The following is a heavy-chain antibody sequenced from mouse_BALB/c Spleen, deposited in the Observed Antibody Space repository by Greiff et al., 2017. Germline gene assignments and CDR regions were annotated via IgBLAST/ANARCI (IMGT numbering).Heavy chain of an antibody. CDR1: GFSLTGYG. V-gene: IGHV2-6-7*01. D-gene: IGHD2-3*01. J-gene: IGHJ3*01. CDR3: ARDDGYPPFAY. Sequence: QVQLKESGPGLVAPSQSLSITCTVSGFSLTGYGVNWVRQPPGKGLEWLGMIWGDGSTDYNSALKSRLSISKDNSKSQVFLKMNSLQTDDTAGYYCARDDGYPPFAYWGQGTLVTVSA. CDR2: IWGDGST.